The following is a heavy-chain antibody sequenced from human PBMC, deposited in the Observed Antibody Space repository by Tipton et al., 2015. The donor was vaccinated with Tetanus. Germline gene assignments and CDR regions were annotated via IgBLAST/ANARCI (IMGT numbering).Heavy chain of an antibody. D-gene: IGHD3-3*01. V-gene: IGHV4-61*05. CDR3: ARIHDFLSGHFDF. Sequence: TLSLTCTVSGGSITDKKYYWAWIRQPPGKGLEYIGYILYGASTHYNPSLKSRVTVSADPSQNQFSLNVDSVTAADTAVYYCARIHDFLSGHFDFWGQGILVTVSS. CDR1: GGSITDKKYY. J-gene: IGHJ4*02. CDR2: ILYGAST.